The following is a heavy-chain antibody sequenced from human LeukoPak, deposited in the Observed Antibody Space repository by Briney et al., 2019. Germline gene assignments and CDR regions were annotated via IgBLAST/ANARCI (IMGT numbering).Heavy chain of an antibody. CDR2: ISGSGGTT. CDR3: AKDAAIVGARGLYAFDI. Sequence: GGSLRLSCAASGFTFSSYSMNWVRQAPGKGLEWVSAISGSGGTTYYADSVKGRFTISRDNSKNTLYVQMNSLRAEDTAVYYCAKDAAIVGARGLYAFDIWGQGTKVTVSS. V-gene: IGHV3-23*01. J-gene: IGHJ3*02. CDR1: GFTFSSYS. D-gene: IGHD1-26*01.